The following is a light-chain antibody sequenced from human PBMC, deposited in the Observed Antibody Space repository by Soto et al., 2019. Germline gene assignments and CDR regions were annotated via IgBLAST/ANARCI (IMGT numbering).Light chain of an antibody. Sequence: EVVLTQSPGTLSLSPGESATLSCRASQNVGHNLAWYQQKAGLAPRLLIYGASTRASGVPDRFSGGGSGTDFVLTISRLEPEDFAVYYCQQYGRSPFTFGQGTKLQIK. CDR1: QNVGHN. J-gene: IGKJ2*01. CDR2: GAS. V-gene: IGKV3-20*01. CDR3: QQYGRSPFT.